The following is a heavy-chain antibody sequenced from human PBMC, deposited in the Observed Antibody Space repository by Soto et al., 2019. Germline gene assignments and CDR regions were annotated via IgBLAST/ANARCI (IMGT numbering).Heavy chain of an antibody. Sequence: QVQLVQSGAEMKEPGSSVKVSCKTSGGTFSSSAISWLRQAPGQGLEGMGGIIPLFRTPDYAQKFQGRVTIAADESTSTAYIELSSLRSEDTAVYYCARDNDRLQLGGNYYYVLDVWGQGTTITVSS. D-gene: IGHD4-4*01. V-gene: IGHV1-69*12. CDR2: IIPLFRTP. CDR3: ARDNDRLQLGGNYYYVLDV. CDR1: GGTFSSSA. J-gene: IGHJ6*02.